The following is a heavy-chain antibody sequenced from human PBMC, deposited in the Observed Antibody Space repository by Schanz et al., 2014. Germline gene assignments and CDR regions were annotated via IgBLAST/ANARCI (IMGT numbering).Heavy chain of an antibody. Sequence: QVQLVQSGSELKKPGASVKVSCKAFGYTLTKFSVNWVRQAPGQGLEWMGWINTNTGNPTYAQGFTGRFVFSLDTSVSTAYLQISFLKADDTAVFFCARGEANWGQYWGQGTLVTVSS. CDR2: INTNTGNP. V-gene: IGHV7-4-1*02. D-gene: IGHD7-27*01. CDR1: GYTLTKFS. J-gene: IGHJ4*02. CDR3: ARGEANWGQY.